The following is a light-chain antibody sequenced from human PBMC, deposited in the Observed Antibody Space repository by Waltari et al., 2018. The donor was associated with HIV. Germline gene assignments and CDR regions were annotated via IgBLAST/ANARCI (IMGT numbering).Light chain of an antibody. CDR1: SSNIGAGYD. Sequence: QSVLTPPPSVSGAPGPRVTISCTGSSSNIGAGYDVHWYQQLPGTAPKLLIYSSSDRALGVPDRFSGSKSGTSASLVITGLQAEDEADYYCQSYDRISWVFGAGTKLTVL. CDR2: SSS. J-gene: IGLJ3*02. CDR3: QSYDRISWV. V-gene: IGLV1-40*01.